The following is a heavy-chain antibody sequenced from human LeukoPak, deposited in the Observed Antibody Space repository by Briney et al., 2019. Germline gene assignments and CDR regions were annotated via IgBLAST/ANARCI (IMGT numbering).Heavy chain of an antibody. J-gene: IGHJ3*02. CDR3: ARDASDYLTTVTTLRHDAFDI. CDR1: GFTFSSYG. V-gene: IGHV3-33*01. CDR2: IWYDGSNK. Sequence: PGGSLRLSCAASGFTFSSYGMHWVRQAPGKGLEWVAVIWYDGSNKYYADSVKGRFTISGDNSKNTLYLQMNSLRVEDTAVYYCARDASDYLTTVTTLRHDAFDIWGQGTMVTVSS. D-gene: IGHD4-17*01.